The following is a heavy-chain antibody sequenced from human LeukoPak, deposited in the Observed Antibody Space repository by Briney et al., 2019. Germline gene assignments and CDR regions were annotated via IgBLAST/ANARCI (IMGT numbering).Heavy chain of an antibody. Sequence: SVKVSCKASGGTFSSYAISWVRQAPGQGLEWMGRIIPILGIANYAQKFQGRVTITADKSMSTAYMELSSLRSEDTAVYYCARDCSSTSCFRSYVDYWGQGTLVTDSS. CDR1: GGTFSSYA. CDR2: IIPILGIA. V-gene: IGHV1-69*04. D-gene: IGHD2-2*01. J-gene: IGHJ4*02. CDR3: ARDCSSTSCFRSYVDY.